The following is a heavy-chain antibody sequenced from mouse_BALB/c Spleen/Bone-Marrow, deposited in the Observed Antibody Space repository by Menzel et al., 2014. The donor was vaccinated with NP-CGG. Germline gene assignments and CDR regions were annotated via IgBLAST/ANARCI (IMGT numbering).Heavy chain of an antibody. V-gene: IGHV5-6-3*01. J-gene: IGHJ1*01. D-gene: IGHD1-1*01. CDR1: GFTFSSYG. CDR3: ARVYGGYFDV. CDR2: INNNGGST. Sequence: EVQRVESGGGLVQPGGSLKLSCVASGFTFSSYGMSWVRQTPDKRLELVATINNNGGSTHYPDSVKGQFTISRDNAKNTLYLQMSGLKSEDTAMYYCARVYGGYFDVWGAGTPVTVSS.